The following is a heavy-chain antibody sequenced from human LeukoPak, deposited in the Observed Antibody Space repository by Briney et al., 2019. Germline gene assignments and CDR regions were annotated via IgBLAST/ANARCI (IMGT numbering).Heavy chain of an antibody. J-gene: IGHJ6*02. CDR1: GFTFSRYA. CDR2: ISGSGGST. Sequence: GRSLRLSCAASGFTFSRYAMSWVRHPPGKGLEWVSAISGSGGSTYSADSVKGVFTDFRDNSKNTLYLQMNSLRAEDTAVYYCAKRAITMVRGVRYYYGMDVWGQGTTVTVSS. V-gene: IGHV3-23*01. D-gene: IGHD3-10*01. CDR3: AKRAITMVRGVRYYYGMDV.